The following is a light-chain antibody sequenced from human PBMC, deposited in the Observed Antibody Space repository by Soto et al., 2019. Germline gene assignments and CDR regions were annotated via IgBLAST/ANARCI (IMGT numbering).Light chain of an antibody. CDR2: GAS. J-gene: IGKJ4*01. V-gene: IGKV3-15*01. Sequence: EIVMTQSPATLSVSPGERATLSCRASQSVSSNLAWYQQKPDQAPRLLIYGASTRAPGVPARFSGSGSGTEFTLTISSLQSEDFAVYYCQHYNNRPLTFGGGTKVEIK. CDR1: QSVSSN. CDR3: QHYNNRPLT.